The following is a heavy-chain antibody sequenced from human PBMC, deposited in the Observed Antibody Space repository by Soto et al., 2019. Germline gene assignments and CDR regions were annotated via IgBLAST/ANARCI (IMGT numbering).Heavy chain of an antibody. CDR1: GFTFRSYA. D-gene: IGHD2-8*01. Sequence: PGGSLRLSCAASGFTFRSYAMSWVRQPPGKGLEWVSAISGSGGSTYYADSVKGRFTISRDNSKNTLYLQMNSLRAEDTAVYYCAKGTHAGPNAFDYWGQGTLVTVSS. J-gene: IGHJ4*02. V-gene: IGHV3-23*01. CDR2: ISGSGGST. CDR3: AKGTHAGPNAFDY.